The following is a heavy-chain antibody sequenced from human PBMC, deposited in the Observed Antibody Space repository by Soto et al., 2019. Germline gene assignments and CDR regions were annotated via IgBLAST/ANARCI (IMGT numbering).Heavy chain of an antibody. Sequence: GASVKVSCKASGYTFTSYYMHWVRQAPGQGLEWMGIINPSGGSTSYAQKFQGRVTMTRDTSTSTVYMELSSLRSEDTAVYYCARGLGHCSGGSCYAARRERIYYYGMDVWGQGTTVTVSS. CDR2: INPSGGST. CDR3: ARGLGHCSGGSCYAARRERIYYYGMDV. D-gene: IGHD2-15*01. CDR1: GYTFTSYY. J-gene: IGHJ6*02. V-gene: IGHV1-46*01.